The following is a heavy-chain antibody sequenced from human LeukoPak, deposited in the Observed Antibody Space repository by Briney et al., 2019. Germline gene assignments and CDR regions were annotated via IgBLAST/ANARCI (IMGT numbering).Heavy chain of an antibody. J-gene: IGHJ4*02. Sequence: PSETLSLTCSVSGVSISSSSYYWGWIRQPPGKGLEWIGSIYYSGSTYYHPSLKSRLTISVDTSQHQFSLQLSCVTAADTAVYCCVVVGMIDGSGAPLSYWGQGTLVTVSS. CDR1: GVSISSSSYY. V-gene: IGHV4-39*07. D-gene: IGHD3-10*01. CDR2: IYYSGST. CDR3: VVVGMIDGSGAPLSY.